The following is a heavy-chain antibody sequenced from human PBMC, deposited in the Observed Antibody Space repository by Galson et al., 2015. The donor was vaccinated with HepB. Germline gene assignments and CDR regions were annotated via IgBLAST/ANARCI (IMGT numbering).Heavy chain of an antibody. V-gene: IGHV3-7*03. CDR1: GFTFSSYW. CDR2: IKQDGSEK. Sequence: SLRLSCAASGFTFSSYWMSWVRQAPGKGLEWVANIKQDGSEKYYVDSVKGRFTISRDNAKNSLYLQMNSLRAEDTAVYYCARDSYYDILTGYYSDAFDIWGQGTMVTVSS. J-gene: IGHJ3*02. CDR3: ARDSYYDILTGYYSDAFDI. D-gene: IGHD3-9*01.